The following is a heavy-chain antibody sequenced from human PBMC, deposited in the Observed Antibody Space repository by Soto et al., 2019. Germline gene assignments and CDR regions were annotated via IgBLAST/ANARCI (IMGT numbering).Heavy chain of an antibody. CDR3: ARGVSGIGNYYYYMDV. CDR2: ISPYNGNT. Sequence: ASVKVSCKASGYSFTTYAISWVRQAPGQGLEWMGWISPYNGNTNSAQKLQGRVTMTRDTSTSTAYMEVRSLRSDDTAVYYCARGVSGIGNYYYYMDVWGKGTTVTVSS. D-gene: IGHD2-8*01. CDR1: GYSFTTYA. J-gene: IGHJ6*03. V-gene: IGHV1-18*01.